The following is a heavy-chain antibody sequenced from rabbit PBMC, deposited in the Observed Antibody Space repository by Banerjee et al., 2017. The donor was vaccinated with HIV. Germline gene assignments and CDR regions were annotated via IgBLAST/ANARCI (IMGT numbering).Heavy chain of an antibody. CDR2: IYAGSSSST. CDR1: GFSFSNKYV. D-gene: IGHD4-1*01. CDR3: ARDLAGVIGWNFGL. J-gene: IGHJ4*01. V-gene: IGHV1S45*01. Sequence: QEQLVESGGGLVQPEGSLTLTCTASGFSFSNKYVMCWVRQAPGKGLELIACIYAGSSSSTWYANWAKGRFTISKTSSTTVTLQMTSLTAADTATYFCARDLAGVIGWNFGLWGPGTLVTVS.